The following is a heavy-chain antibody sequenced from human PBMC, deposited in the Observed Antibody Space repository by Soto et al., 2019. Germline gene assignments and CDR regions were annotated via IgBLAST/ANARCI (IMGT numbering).Heavy chain of an antibody. J-gene: IGHJ4*02. CDR2: FSLSGTT. Sequence: QVQLQESGPGLMKPSETLSLTCTVSGASITSSSYWSWIRQPAGKGLECIGRFSLSGTTNYNPSLRSRVTMSADASKNQFSLRLTAVTAADTALYYCARGMTPPGAPAWYYFDSWGQGTLVTVSS. D-gene: IGHD2-8*02. CDR3: ARGMTPPGAPAWYYFDS. V-gene: IGHV4-4*07. CDR1: GASITSSSY.